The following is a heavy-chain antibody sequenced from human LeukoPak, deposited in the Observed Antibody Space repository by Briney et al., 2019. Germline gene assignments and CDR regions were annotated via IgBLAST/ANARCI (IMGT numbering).Heavy chain of an antibody. V-gene: IGHV3-30-3*01. CDR1: GFTFSSYA. D-gene: IGHD1-14*01. J-gene: IGHJ3*02. Sequence: EGSLRLSCAASGFTFSSYAMHWVRQAPGKGLEWVAVISYDGSNKYYADSVKGRFTISRDNSKNSLYLQMNSLRAEDTAVYYCASKGARGDPEVPDAFDIWGQGTMVTVSS. CDR3: ASKGARGDPEVPDAFDI. CDR2: ISYDGSNK.